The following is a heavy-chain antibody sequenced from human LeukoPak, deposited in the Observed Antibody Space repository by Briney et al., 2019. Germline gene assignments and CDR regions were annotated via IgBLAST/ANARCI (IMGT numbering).Heavy chain of an antibody. D-gene: IGHD2-15*01. V-gene: IGHV4-39*01. J-gene: IGHJ4*02. CDR1: GGSISSSSYY. CDR2: IYCSGSN. CDR3: ARQGVVVAALLDC. Sequence: PSETLSLTCTVSGGSISSSSYYWGWIRQPPGKGLEWIGNIYCSGSNYYNPSLMSRVTISVDTSKNHFSLKLSSVTAADTAVYYCARQGVVVAALLDCWGQGTLVTVSS.